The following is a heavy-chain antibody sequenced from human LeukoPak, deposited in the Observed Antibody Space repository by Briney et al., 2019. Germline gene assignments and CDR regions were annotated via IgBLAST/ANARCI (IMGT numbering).Heavy chain of an antibody. D-gene: IGHD3-22*01. Sequence: ASVTVSCKASGYTFTSYDINWVRQATGQGFEWMGWMIPNSGNTGYAQKFQGRVTMTRNTSISTAYMELSSLRSEDTAVYYCARGARPYYYDSSEHSFDYWGQGTLVTVSS. J-gene: IGHJ4*02. CDR1: GYTFTSYD. CDR2: MIPNSGNT. V-gene: IGHV1-8*01. CDR3: ARGARPYYYDSSEHSFDY.